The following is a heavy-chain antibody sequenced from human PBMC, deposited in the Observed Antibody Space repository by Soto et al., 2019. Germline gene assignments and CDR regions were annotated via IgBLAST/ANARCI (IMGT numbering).Heavy chain of an antibody. CDR3: ARHVPAAGYYYGMDV. J-gene: IGHJ6*02. CDR2: IISIFGTA. CDR1: GGTFSSYA. V-gene: IGHV1-69*12. Sequence: QVQLVQSGAEVKKPGSSVKVSCKASGGTFSSYAISWVRQAPGQGLEWMGGIISIFGTANYAQKFQGRVTITADESTSTAYMELSRLRSENTDVYYCARHVPAAGYYYGMDVWGQGTTGTVSS. D-gene: IGHD2-2*01.